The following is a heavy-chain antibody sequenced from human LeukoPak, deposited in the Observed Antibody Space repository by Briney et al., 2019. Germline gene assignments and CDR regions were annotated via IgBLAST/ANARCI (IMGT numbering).Heavy chain of an antibody. J-gene: IGHJ4*02. CDR3: ARNPPGYSSSWTFDY. V-gene: IGHV1-2*02. CDR2: INPNSGGT. Sequence: VSVKVSCKASGYTFTGYYMHWVRQAPGQGLEWMGWINPNSGGTNYAQKFQGRVTMTRDTSISTAYMELSRLRSDDTAVYYCARNPPGYSSSWTFDYWGQGTLVTVSS. CDR1: GYTFTGYY. D-gene: IGHD6-13*01.